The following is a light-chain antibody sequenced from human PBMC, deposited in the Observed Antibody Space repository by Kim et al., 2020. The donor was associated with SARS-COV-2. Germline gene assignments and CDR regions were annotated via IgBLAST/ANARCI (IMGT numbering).Light chain of an antibody. Sequence: LTQPPSVSKGLRQTATLTCTGAKNNVGNFGAAWLQQHQGHPPTLLSYTTNNRPSAISERFSASRSGNTASLTISGLQPDDAADYYCASWDSSLNVWV. CDR2: TTN. J-gene: IGLJ3*02. CDR1: KNNVGNFG. CDR3: ASWDSSLNVWV. V-gene: IGLV10-54*04.